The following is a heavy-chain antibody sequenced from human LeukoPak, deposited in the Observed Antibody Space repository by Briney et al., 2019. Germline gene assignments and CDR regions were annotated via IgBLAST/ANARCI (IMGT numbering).Heavy chain of an antibody. V-gene: IGHV3-23*01. CDR1: GFTFSSYA. D-gene: IGHD3-10*01. Sequence: GGSLRLSCAASGFTFSSYAMSWVRQAPGKGLEWVSAISGSGGSTYYADSVKGRFPISRDNSKNTLYLQMNSLRAEDTAVYYCAKDTYYGFRQASGYYFDYWGQGTLVTVSS. CDR2: ISGSGGST. CDR3: AKDTYYGFRQASGYYFDY. J-gene: IGHJ4*02.